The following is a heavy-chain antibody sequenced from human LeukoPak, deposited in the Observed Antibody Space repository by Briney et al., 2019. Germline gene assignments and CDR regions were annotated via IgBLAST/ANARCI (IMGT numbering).Heavy chain of an antibody. CDR2: ISYDGSNK. D-gene: IGHD2-2*01. CDR3: AKVGRPYCSSTSCAYFDY. V-gene: IGHV3-30*18. Sequence: GGSLRLSCAASGFTFSSYGMHWVRQAPGKGLERVAVISYDGSNKYYAESVKGRFTISRDNSKNTLYLQMNSLRAEDTAVYYCAKVGRPYCSSTSCAYFDYWGQGTLVTVSS. CDR1: GFTFSSYG. J-gene: IGHJ4*02.